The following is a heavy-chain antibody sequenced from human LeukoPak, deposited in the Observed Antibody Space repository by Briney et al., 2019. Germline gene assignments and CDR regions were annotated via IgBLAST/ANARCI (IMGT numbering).Heavy chain of an antibody. Sequence: QPGGSLRLSCAASGFTFSSYGMHWVRQAPGKGLEWVAFIRYDGSNKYYADSVKGRFTISRDNSKNTLYLQMNSLRAEDTAVYYCARDFATVVTYYYYYYMDVWGKGTTVTVSS. CDR1: GFTFSSYG. D-gene: IGHD4-23*01. CDR3: ARDFATVVTYYYYYYMDV. CDR2: IRYDGSNK. V-gene: IGHV3-30*02. J-gene: IGHJ6*03.